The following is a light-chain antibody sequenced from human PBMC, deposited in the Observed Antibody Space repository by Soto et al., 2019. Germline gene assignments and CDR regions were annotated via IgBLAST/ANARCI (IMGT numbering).Light chain of an antibody. CDR1: SNDIGGYTF. CDR3: CSYAVRFNLL. CDR2: DVT. V-gene: IGLV2-11*01. Sequence: QSALTQPRSVSGSPGQSVTISCTGTSNDIGGYTFVSWYQQHPGKAPKLMIYDVTKRPSGVPDRFTGSKSGNTASLTISGLQPEDEADYYCCSYAVRFNLLFGGGTKVTVL. J-gene: IGLJ2*01.